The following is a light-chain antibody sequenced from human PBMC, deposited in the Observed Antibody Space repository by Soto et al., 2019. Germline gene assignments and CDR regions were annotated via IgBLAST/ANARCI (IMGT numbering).Light chain of an antibody. Sequence: QSVLTQPPSVSGAPGQRVTISCPGSSSNIGAGYGVHWYQQFPGTAPKLLIYGNTNRPSGVPDRFSGAKSGTSASLAITGLQAEDEADYYCQSYDSSLSGSVFGGGTKLTVL. CDR1: SSNIGAGYG. J-gene: IGLJ2*01. V-gene: IGLV1-40*01. CDR2: GNT. CDR3: QSYDSSLSGSV.